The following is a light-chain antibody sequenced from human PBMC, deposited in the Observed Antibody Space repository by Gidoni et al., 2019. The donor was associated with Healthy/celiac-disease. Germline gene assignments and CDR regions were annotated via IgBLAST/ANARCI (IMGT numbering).Light chain of an antibody. CDR2: AAS. Sequence: DIQMNQSPSSLSASVGDRVTITCRASQSISSYLNWYQQKPGKAPKLLIYAASSLQSGVPSRFSGSGSGTDFTLTISSLQPEDFATDYFQQSYSTLLTFGGGTKVEIK. CDR3: QQSYSTLLT. CDR1: QSISSY. J-gene: IGKJ4*01. V-gene: IGKV1-39*01.